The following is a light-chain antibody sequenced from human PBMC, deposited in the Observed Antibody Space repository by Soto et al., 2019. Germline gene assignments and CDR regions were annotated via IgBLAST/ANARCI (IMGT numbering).Light chain of an antibody. CDR1: QSISSY. Sequence: DIQMTQSPSSLSASVGDRVTMTCRASQSISSYLNWYQQKPGKAPKLLIYAASSLQSEVPSRFRGSGSGTDLTRTISSLQPEDFATYDCEQNYSTPPTFGQGTNVEIK. V-gene: IGKV1-39*01. CDR2: AAS. CDR3: EQNYSTPPT. J-gene: IGKJ1*01.